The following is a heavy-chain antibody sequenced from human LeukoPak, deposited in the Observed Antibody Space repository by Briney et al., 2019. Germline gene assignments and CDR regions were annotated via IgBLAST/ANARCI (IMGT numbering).Heavy chain of an antibody. CDR2: ISGSGGST. V-gene: IGHV3-23*01. CDR1: GFTFSSYA. J-gene: IGHJ6*03. Sequence: GGSLRLSCAASGFTFSSYAMSWVRQAPGKGLEWVSAISGSGGSTYYADSVKGRFTISRDNSKNTLYLQMNSLRAEDTAVYYCARGGYYDTGGYYFKYYMDVWGKGTTVTVSS. D-gene: IGHD3-22*01. CDR3: ARGGYYDTGGYYFKYYMDV.